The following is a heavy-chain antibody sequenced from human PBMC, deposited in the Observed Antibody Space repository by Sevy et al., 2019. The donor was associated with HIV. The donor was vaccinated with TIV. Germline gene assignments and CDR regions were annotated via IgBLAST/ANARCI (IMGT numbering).Heavy chain of an antibody. D-gene: IGHD6-13*01. CDR2: ISSGSSYT. V-gene: IGHV3-11*06. CDR1: GFTFSDYY. Sequence: GGSLRLSCAASGFTFSDYYMSWIRQAPGKGLEWVSHISSGSSYTNYADSVKGRFTISRDNARNSLYLQMNSLRAEDTAIYYCAKDSRVYSSSHFDYWGQGTRVTVSS. J-gene: IGHJ4*02. CDR3: AKDSRVYSSSHFDY.